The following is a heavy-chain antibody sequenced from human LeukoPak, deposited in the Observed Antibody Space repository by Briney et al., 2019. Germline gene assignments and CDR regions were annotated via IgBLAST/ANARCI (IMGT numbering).Heavy chain of an antibody. Sequence: SETLSLTCTVSGGSISSGGYYWSWIRQHPGKGLEWIGYIYYSGSTYYNPSLKSRVTISVDTSKNQFSLKLSSVTAADTAVYYCAREMAAAGYLDYWGQGTLVTASS. CDR1: GGSISSGGYY. J-gene: IGHJ4*02. V-gene: IGHV4-31*03. CDR3: AREMAAAGYLDY. D-gene: IGHD6-13*01. CDR2: IYYSGST.